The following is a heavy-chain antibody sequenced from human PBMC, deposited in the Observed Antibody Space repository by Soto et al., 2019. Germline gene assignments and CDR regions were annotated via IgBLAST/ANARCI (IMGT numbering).Heavy chain of an antibody. J-gene: IGHJ4*02. V-gene: IGHV3-48*02. D-gene: IGHD1-1*01. CDR2: ISETSIAI. Sequence: EVQLVESGGGLVQPGGSLRLSCVDSGFTFKTYSMNWVRQAPGKGLEWVSYISETSIAIYYRDSVKGRFTISRDNAKNTLYLQMNSLRDEDTAVYYCATLQLGREEVFDSWGQGTLVTVSS. CDR1: GFTFKTYS. CDR3: ATLQLGREEVFDS.